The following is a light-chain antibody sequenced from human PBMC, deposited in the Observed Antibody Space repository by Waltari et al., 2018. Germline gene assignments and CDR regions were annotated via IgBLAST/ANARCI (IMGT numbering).Light chain of an antibody. CDR1: QSVSSN. Sequence: ELVMTQSPATLSVSPGERATLSCRASQSVSSNLAWYQQKPGQAPRLLIYGASTMDSGIPSRFSGSGSGTGFTLTISSLQSEDFAVYYCQQNNNWLKTFGQGTKLEIK. CDR3: QQNNNWLKT. CDR2: GAS. V-gene: IGKV3-15*01. J-gene: IGKJ1*01.